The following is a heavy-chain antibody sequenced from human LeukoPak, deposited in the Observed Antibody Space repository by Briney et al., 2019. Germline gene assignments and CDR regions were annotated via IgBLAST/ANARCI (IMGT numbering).Heavy chain of an antibody. CDR2: ISSTSRYI. CDR1: GFTFSSYS. Sequence: GGSLRLSCVAAGFTFSSYSMNWVRQAPGKGLEWVSCISSTSRYIYYADSVKGRFTISRDNAKNSLSLQLNTLRAEDTAVYYCASWSHVSGMWFLDNWGRGTLVSVSS. CDR3: ASWSHVSGMWFLDN. J-gene: IGHJ4*02. V-gene: IGHV3-21*04. D-gene: IGHD3-16*01.